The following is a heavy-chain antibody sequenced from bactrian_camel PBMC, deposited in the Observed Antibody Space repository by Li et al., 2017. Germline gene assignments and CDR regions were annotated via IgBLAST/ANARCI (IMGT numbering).Heavy chain of an antibody. D-gene: IGHD5*01. CDR3: AKLGTRWSEFPY. Sequence: VQLVESGGGLVQPGGSLTLSCAHSGTITYAMSWVRRAPGKGLEWVSAVNIGGRGTDYSESVKGRFTISRDNAKNTLYLQLNSLRTEDTAMYYCAKLGTRWSEFPYWGQGTQVTVS. CDR2: VNIGGRGT. CDR1: GTITYA. V-gene: IGHV3S31*01. J-gene: IGHJ4*01.